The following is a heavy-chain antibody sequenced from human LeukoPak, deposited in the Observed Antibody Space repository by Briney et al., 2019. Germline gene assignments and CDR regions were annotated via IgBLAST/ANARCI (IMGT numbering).Heavy chain of an antibody. D-gene: IGHD6-19*01. CDR3: AREYTRYSTGWYYFDY. Sequence: RPGGSLRLSCAASGFTFSSYGMHWVRQAPGKVLEWVAVIWYDGSNKYYADSVKGRFTISRDNSKNTLYLQMNSLRAEDTAVYYCAREYTRYSTGWYYFDYWGQGTLVTVSS. J-gene: IGHJ4*02. V-gene: IGHV3-33*01. CDR2: IWYDGSNK. CDR1: GFTFSSYG.